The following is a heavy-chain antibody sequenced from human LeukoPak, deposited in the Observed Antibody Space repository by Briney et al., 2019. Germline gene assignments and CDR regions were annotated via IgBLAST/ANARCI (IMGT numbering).Heavy chain of an antibody. CDR1: GFSFSSYA. D-gene: IGHD3-22*01. J-gene: IGHJ4*02. CDR3: ARDLPYYDSNVKPYDY. V-gene: IGHV3-23*01. Sequence: GGSLRLSCAASGFSFSSYAMSWVRQAPGKGLEWVSTISGSGGGTYYADSVKGRFTISRDNAKNTLYLQMNSLRAEDTAVYYCARDLPYYDSNVKPYDYWGQGTLVTVSS. CDR2: ISGSGGGT.